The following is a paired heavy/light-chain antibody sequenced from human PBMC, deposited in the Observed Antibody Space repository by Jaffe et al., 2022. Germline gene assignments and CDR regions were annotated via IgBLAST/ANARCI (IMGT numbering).Heavy chain of an antibody. CDR1: GFIFSSYG. CDR2: IRNDGSNK. J-gene: IGHJ4*02. V-gene: IGHV3-30*02. CDR3: ARNRPEAHSSTGYYLGFDY. D-gene: IGHD3-22*01. Sequence: QVQLVESGGGVVQPGGSLRLSCPASGFIFSSYGMHWIRQAPGKGLEWVAFIRNDGSNKYYADSVKGRFTISRDNSENTLYLQMNSLRAEDTAVYYCARNRPEAHSSTGYYLGFDYWGQGTLVTVSS.
Light chain of an antibody. CDR1: QSISSF. CDR3: LQSYSPPLT. V-gene: IGKV1-39*01. Sequence: DIQMTQSPSSLSASIGDRVTITCRASQSISSFLNWYQQKPGKAPKLLIYGASSLQSGVPSRFSGSGSGTDFALTISSLQPEDFATYYCLQSYSPPLTFGGGTKVEIK. CDR2: GAS. J-gene: IGKJ4*01.